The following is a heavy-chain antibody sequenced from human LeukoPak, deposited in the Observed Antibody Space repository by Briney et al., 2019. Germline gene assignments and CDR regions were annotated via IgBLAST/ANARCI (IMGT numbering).Heavy chain of an antibody. CDR1: GFSFSSYW. J-gene: IGHJ5*02. CDR3: ARDHSSSWYLTRPFDP. Sequence: KSGGSLRLSCAASGFSFSSYWMSWVRQAPGKGLEWIGSIYYSGSTYYNPSLKSRVTISVDTSKNQFSLKLSSVTAADTAVYYCARDHSSSWYLTRPFDPWGQGTLVTVSS. V-gene: IGHV4-39*07. CDR2: IYYSGST. D-gene: IGHD6-13*01.